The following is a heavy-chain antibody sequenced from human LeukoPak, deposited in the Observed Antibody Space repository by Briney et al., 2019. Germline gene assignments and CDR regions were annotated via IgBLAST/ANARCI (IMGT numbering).Heavy chain of an antibody. CDR3: ARVNYSSSWYYNYYYYGMDV. Sequence: PGGSLRLSCAASGFTFSSYWMSWVRQAPGKGLEWVANIKQDGSEKYYVDSVKGRFTISRDNAKNSLYLQMNSLRAEDTAVYYCARVNYSSSWYYNYYYYGMDVWVQGTTVTVSS. D-gene: IGHD6-13*01. CDR1: GFTFSSYW. CDR2: IKQDGSEK. V-gene: IGHV3-7*01. J-gene: IGHJ6*02.